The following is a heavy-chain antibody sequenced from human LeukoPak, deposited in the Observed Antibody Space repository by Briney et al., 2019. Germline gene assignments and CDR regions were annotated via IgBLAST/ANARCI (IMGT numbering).Heavy chain of an antibody. J-gene: IGHJ6*02. V-gene: IGHV4-61*01. D-gene: IGHD3-10*01. Sequence: SETLSLTCTVSGGSISSGSYYWSWIRQPPGKGLEWIGYIYYSGSTYYNPSLKSRVTISVDTSKNQFSLKLSSVTAADTAVYYCASQYPYYYGSGSYYNPYYYYGMDVWGQGTTVTVSS. CDR3: ASQYPYYYGSGSYYNPYYYYGMDV. CDR2: IYYSGST. CDR1: GGSISSGSYY.